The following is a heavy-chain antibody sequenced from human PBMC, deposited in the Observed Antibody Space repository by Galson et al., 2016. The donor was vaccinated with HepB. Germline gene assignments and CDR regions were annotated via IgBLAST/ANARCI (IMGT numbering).Heavy chain of an antibody. CDR2: IIPIFDTA. D-gene: IGHD3-10*01. J-gene: IGHJ4*02. Sequence: SVKVSCKASGDTFNNYAISWVRQAPGQGPEWIGGIIPIFDTAKYAQKFQGRVTITADESTYTAYMELSSLTSEDTALYYCARDTKVRGAALDYWGQGTLVTVSS. CDR3: ARDTKVRGAALDY. V-gene: IGHV1-69*13. CDR1: GDTFNNYA.